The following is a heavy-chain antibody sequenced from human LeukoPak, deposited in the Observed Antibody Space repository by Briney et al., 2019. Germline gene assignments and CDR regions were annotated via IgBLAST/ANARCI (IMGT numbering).Heavy chain of an antibody. CDR3: ARDASTYSSSKRTDY. J-gene: IGHJ4*02. Sequence: GGSLRLSCAASGFTFSSYWMHWVRQPPGKGLVWVSRINTDGSSTNYADSVKGRFTISRDNAKNTLYLQMNILRAEDTAVYYCARDASTYSSSKRTDYWGQGTLVTVSS. D-gene: IGHD6-6*01. CDR2: INTDGSST. V-gene: IGHV3-74*01. CDR1: GFTFSSYW.